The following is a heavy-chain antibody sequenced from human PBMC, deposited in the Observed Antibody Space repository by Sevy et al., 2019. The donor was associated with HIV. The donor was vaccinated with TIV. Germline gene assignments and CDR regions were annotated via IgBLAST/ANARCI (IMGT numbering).Heavy chain of an antibody. J-gene: IGHJ3*02. D-gene: IGHD3-10*02. CDR3: ARETYVDTAGAFDI. V-gene: IGHV1-18*01. CDR1: GYTFSTYG. CDR2: ISAYNADT. Sequence: ASVKVSCKASGYTFSTYGVSWVRQAPGQGLQWMGWISAYNADTSNIETLQGRVTMTTDTSTNTAYMELRSLRSDDTAIYYCARETYVDTAGAFDIWGQGTMVTVSS.